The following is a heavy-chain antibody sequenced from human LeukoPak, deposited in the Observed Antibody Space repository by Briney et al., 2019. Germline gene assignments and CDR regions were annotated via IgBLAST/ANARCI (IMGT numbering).Heavy chain of an antibody. CDR1: GDSVSTNSVA. Sequence: SQTLSLTCAISGDSVSTNSVAWNWIRQSPSRGLEWLGRTSYRSKWYNDYAVSVKSRITITPDTSKNQFSLQQNSVTPEDTAVYYCAREAEITRFDYWGQGTLVTVSS. J-gene: IGHJ4*02. CDR3: AREAEITRFDY. CDR2: TSYRSKWYN. D-gene: IGHD5-24*01. V-gene: IGHV6-1*01.